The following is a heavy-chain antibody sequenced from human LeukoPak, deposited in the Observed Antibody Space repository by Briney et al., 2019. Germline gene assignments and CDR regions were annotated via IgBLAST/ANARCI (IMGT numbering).Heavy chain of an antibody. D-gene: IGHD4/OR15-4a*01. V-gene: IGHV1-18*01. Sequence: ASVKVFCKASGYTFTSYGISWVRQAPGQGLEWMGWISAYNGNTNYAQKLQGRVTMTTDTSTSTAYMELRSLRSDDTAVYYCARAESVLYLFDYWGQGTLVPVSS. CDR2: ISAYNGNT. CDR3: ARAESVLYLFDY. J-gene: IGHJ4*02. CDR1: GYTFTSYG.